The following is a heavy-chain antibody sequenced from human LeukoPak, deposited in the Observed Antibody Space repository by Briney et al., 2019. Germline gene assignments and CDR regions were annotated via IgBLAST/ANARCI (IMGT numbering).Heavy chain of an antibody. CDR1: GYSFTSHY. D-gene: IGHD6-13*01. V-gene: IGHV1-18*03. J-gene: IGHJ4*02. CDR2: INVYNGNT. CDR3: ARDLRRGSSSWYVSGGDY. Sequence: ASVKVSCKASGYSFTSHYMHWVRQAPGQGLEWMGWINVYNGNTNYAQKLQGRVTMTTDTSTTTAYMELRSLRSDDMAVYYCARDLRRGSSSWYVSGGDYWGQGTLVTVSS.